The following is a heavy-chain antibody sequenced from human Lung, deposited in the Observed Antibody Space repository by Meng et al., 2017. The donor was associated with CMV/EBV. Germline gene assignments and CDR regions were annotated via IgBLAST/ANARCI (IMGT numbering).Heavy chain of an antibody. CDR2: IYYSGST. Sequence: SXTXSLXXTVSGGPISSSSYYWGWIRQPPGKGLEWIGSIYYSGSTYYNPSLKSRVTISVDTSKNQFSLKLSSVTAADTAVYYCARLSDFWSGYPDLFDYXGQGXLVTVSS. V-gene: IGHV4-39*01. J-gene: IGHJ4*02. CDR1: GGPISSSSYY. D-gene: IGHD3-3*01. CDR3: ARLSDFWSGYPDLFDY.